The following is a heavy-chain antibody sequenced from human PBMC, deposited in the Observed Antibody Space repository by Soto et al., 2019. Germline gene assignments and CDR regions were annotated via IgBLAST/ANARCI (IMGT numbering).Heavy chain of an antibody. CDR1: GLPSGIYY. CDR3: ARGGTGYKQFDY. Sequence: GGSLRLSCAASGLPSGIYYLSCVRLAPGKGLDWVSVISPGRVPYYAYSVKGRFTISRDISKNTLFLQMSSLRVEDTAVYYCARGGTGYKQFDYCGQGTLLTVSS. J-gene: IGHJ4*02. V-gene: IGHV3-23*01. CDR2: ISPGRVP. D-gene: IGHD5-12*01.